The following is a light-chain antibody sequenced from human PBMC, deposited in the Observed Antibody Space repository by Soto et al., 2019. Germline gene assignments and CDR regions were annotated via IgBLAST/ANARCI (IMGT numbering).Light chain of an antibody. Sequence: QSVLTQPASVSGSPGQSITISCKGTSSDVGGYDYVSWYQQHPGKAPKLMIYDVTNRPSGVSNRFSGSKSGNTASLTISGLQAEDEAEYYCNSYTSSSTLVVFGGGPKLTVL. CDR2: DVT. CDR1: SSDVGGYDY. J-gene: IGLJ2*01. V-gene: IGLV2-14*01. CDR3: NSYTSSSTLVV.